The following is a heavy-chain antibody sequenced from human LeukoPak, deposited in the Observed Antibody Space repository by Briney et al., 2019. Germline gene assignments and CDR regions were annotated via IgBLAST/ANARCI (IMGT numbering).Heavy chain of an antibody. J-gene: IGHJ4*02. CDR3: ARDTYRYYYDSSGYWEPVY. CDR2: ISGSSSYI. D-gene: IGHD3-22*01. Sequence: GGSLRLSCAASGFTFSSYSMNWVRQAPGKGLEWVSSISGSSSYIYYADSVRGRFTISRDNAKNSLYLQMNSLRAEDTALYYCARDTYRYYYDSSGYWEPVYWGQGTLVTVSS. CDR1: GFTFSSYS. V-gene: IGHV3-21*01.